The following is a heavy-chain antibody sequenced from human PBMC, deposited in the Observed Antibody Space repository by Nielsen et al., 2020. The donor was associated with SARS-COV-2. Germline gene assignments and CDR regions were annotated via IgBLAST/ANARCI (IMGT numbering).Heavy chain of an antibody. Sequence: VRQAPGKGLEWVAVIWYDGSNKYYADSVKGRFTISRDNSKNTLYLQMNSLRAEDTAVYYCARMGYSSSWGEDYFDYWGQGTLVTVSS. D-gene: IGHD6-13*01. CDR3: ARMGYSSSWGEDYFDY. CDR2: IWYDGSNK. V-gene: IGHV3-33*01. J-gene: IGHJ4*02.